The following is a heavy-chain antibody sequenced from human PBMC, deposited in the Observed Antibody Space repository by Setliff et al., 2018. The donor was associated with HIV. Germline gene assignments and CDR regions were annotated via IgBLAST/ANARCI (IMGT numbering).Heavy chain of an antibody. CDR2: VYYSGST. J-gene: IGHJ4*02. V-gene: IGHV4-39*07. CDR1: GASSIYF. D-gene: IGHD1-26*01. Sequence: PSENLSLTCTVSGASSIYFWGWIRQPPGKGLEWIGSVYYSGSTYYNPSLKSRVTISMDTSKNQFSLKLNSVTAADTAVYYCAKDRSGSYRAFDYWGPGILVTVSS. CDR3: AKDRSGSYRAFDY.